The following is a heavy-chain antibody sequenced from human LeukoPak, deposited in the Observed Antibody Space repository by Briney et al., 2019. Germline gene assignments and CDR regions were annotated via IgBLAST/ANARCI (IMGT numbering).Heavy chain of an antibody. Sequence: GGSLRLSCAASGFTFDKYSMNGVRQAPGKGLEWVSHISSARITIFYSDSVKGRFTTSRDNDKSSLYLHMTSLRAEDTPLYYCARNYYRSGSYAVDFWGQGTLVTASS. V-gene: IGHV3-48*01. D-gene: IGHD3-10*01. CDR1: GFTFDKYS. J-gene: IGHJ4*02. CDR3: ARNYYRSGSYAVDF. CDR2: ISSARITI.